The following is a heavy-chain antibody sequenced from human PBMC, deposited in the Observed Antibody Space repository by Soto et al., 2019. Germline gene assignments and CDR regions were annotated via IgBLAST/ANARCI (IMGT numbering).Heavy chain of an antibody. D-gene: IGHD6-13*01. CDR3: AMDLYSTYPSDAFHV. Sequence: GGSLRLSCLASGFTFSDYNMHWVRQSPGKGLEWVAIIWFDGSKKYYADPVQGRFSISRDNSRDTLSLQMSGLRVEDTGVYFCAMDLYSTYPSDAFHVWGRGTSVTV. V-gene: IGHV3-33*01. J-gene: IGHJ3*01. CDR2: IWFDGSKK. CDR1: GFTFSDYN.